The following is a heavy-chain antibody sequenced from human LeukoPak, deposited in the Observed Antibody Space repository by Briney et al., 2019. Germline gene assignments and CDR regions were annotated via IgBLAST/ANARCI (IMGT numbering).Heavy chain of an antibody. J-gene: IGHJ4*02. V-gene: IGHV3-21*01. CDR3: ARDEALGIPR. D-gene: IGHD1-14*01. Sequence: GGSLRLSCAASGFTFSSYSMNWVRQAPGKGLEWVSSISSSSSYIYYADPVKGRFTISRDNAKNSLYLQMNSLRAEDTAVYYCARDEALGIPRWGQGTLVTVSS. CDR1: GFTFSSYS. CDR2: ISSSSSYI.